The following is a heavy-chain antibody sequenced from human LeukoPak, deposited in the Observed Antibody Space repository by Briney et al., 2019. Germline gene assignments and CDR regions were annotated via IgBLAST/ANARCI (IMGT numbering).Heavy chain of an antibody. CDR3: ARAGTGTTLNWFDP. CDR1: GYTFTGYY. J-gene: IGHJ5*02. V-gene: IGHV1-2*06. CDR2: INPNSGGT. D-gene: IGHD1-7*01. Sequence: SVKVSCKASGYTFTGYYMHWVRQAPGQGLEWMGRINPNSGGTNYAQKFQGRVTMARDTSISTAYMELSRLRSDDTAVYYCARAGTGTTLNWFDPWGQGTLVTVSS.